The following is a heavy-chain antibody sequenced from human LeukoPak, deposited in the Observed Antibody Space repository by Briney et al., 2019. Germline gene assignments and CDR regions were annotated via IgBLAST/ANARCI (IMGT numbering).Heavy chain of an antibody. V-gene: IGHV1-2*02. CDR2: INPKRGDT. D-gene: IGHD6-19*01. Sequence: VRQXXXQGXXXXXXINPKRGDTNYAQMFKGRVTMTRDTSTSTAYMEVSRLRSDDTAVYYCARVRQWLGNWFDPWGQGTLVTVSS. J-gene: IGHJ5*02. CDR3: ARVRQWLGNWFDP.